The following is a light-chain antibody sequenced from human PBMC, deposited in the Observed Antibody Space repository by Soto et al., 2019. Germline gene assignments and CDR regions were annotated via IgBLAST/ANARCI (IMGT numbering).Light chain of an antibody. V-gene: IGKV1-12*01. CDR1: QRVSSW. Sequence: DVQMTQSPSSVSASVGDRVTITCRASQRVSSWVAWYQQKPGKAPKLLIYAASSLQSGVPSRFSGSGSGTDFTLTSSSLQPEDFATHYCHQANSFPPTFGQGTRLEIK. J-gene: IGKJ5*01. CDR2: AAS. CDR3: HQANSFPPT.